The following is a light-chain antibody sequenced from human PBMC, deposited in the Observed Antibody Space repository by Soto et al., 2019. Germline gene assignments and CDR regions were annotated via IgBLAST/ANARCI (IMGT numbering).Light chain of an antibody. CDR2: AAS. J-gene: IGKJ1*01. V-gene: IGKV3-20*01. CDR3: LQYGSSPST. Sequence: EIVLTQSPGTLSLSPGDRVTLSCRASQSVSSDYLAWYQRKPGQAPRLLIYAASSRDIDIPTRFSGSGSGTEFTLTISRLEPEDFAVYYCLQYGSSPSTFGQGTKVEI. CDR1: QSVSSDY.